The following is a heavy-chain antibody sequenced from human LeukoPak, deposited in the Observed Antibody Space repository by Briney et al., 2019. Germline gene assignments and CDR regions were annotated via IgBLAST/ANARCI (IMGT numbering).Heavy chain of an antibody. J-gene: IGHJ3*02. V-gene: IGHV4-34*01. Sequence: SETLSLTCAVYGGSFSGYYWSWIRQPPGKGLEWIGEINHSGSTNYNPSLKSRVTISVDTSKNQFSLKLSSVTAADTAVYYCARGPTSSSRLGRLRRSRAFDIWGQGTMVTVSS. CDR3: ARGPTSSSRLGRLRRSRAFDI. CDR1: GGSFSGYY. CDR2: INHSGST. D-gene: IGHD2-2*01.